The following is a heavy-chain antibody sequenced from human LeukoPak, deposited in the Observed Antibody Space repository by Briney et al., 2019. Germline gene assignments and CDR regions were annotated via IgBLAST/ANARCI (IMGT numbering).Heavy chain of an antibody. CDR1: GGSISSYY. V-gene: IGHV4-59*12. CDR3: ARDPILGYCSSTSCPKGWFDP. J-gene: IGHJ5*02. Sequence: SETLSLTCTVSGGSISSYYWSWIRQPPGKGLEWIGYIYYSGSTNYNPSLKSRVTISVDTSKNQFSLKLSSVTAADTAVYYCARDPILGYCSSTSCPKGWFDPWGQGTLVTVSS. D-gene: IGHD2-2*01. CDR2: IYYSGST.